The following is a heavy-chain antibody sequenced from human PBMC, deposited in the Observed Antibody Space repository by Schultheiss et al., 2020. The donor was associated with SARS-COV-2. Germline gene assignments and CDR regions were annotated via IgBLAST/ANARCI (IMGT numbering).Heavy chain of an antibody. CDR2: IWYDGSNK. J-gene: IGHJ2*01. CDR3: ARGRSPDWYFDL. V-gene: IGHV3-33*03. Sequence: GGSLRLSCAASGFTFSTYGIHWVRQAPGKGLEWVAVIWYDGSNKYYADSVKGRYTISRDNSENTLYLQMNSLRVEDTAVYYCARGRSPDWYFDLWGRGSLVTVSS. D-gene: IGHD1-26*01. CDR1: GFTFSTYG.